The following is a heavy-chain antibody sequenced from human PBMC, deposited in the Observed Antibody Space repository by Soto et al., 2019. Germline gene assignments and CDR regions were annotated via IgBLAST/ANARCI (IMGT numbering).Heavy chain of an antibody. V-gene: IGHV1-69*02. D-gene: IGHD2-2*01. CDR2: IIPILGIA. CDR3: ATADCSSTSCRRFSWFDP. CDR1: GGTFSSYT. J-gene: IGHJ5*02. Sequence: QVQLVQSGAEVKKPGSSVKVSCKASGGTFSSYTISWVRQAPGQGLEWMGRIIPILGIANYAQKFQGRVTITADKSTSTAYMELSSLRSEDTAVYYRATADCSSTSCRRFSWFDPWGQGTLVTVSS.